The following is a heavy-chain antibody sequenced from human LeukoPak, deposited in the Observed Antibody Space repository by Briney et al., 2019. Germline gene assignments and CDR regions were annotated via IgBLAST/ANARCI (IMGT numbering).Heavy chain of an antibody. D-gene: IGHD2-15*01. J-gene: IGHJ4*02. V-gene: IGHV1-18*01. CDR2: ISAYNGNT. CDR3: ARVPSGGPFDY. CDR1: GYSFTSYG. Sequence: ASVRVSCKASGYSFTSYGISWVRQAPGQGLEWMGWISAYNGNTNYAQRLQGRVTMTTDTSTSTAYMELRSLTSDDTAVYYCARVPSGGPFDYWGQGTLVTVSS.